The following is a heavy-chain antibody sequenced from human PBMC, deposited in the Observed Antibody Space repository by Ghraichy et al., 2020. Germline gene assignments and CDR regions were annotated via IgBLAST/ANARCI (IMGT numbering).Heavy chain of an antibody. CDR3: ARASVGVTDWYFDL. CDR2: IYSSGST. Sequence: SETLSLTCTVSGGSISSYYWSWIRQPPGKGLEWIGYIYSSGSTNYNPSLKSRVTISVDTSKNQFSLKLSSVTAADTAVYYCARASVGVTDWYFDLWGRGTLVTVSS. V-gene: IGHV4-59*01. CDR1: GGSISSYY. D-gene: IGHD2-21*02. J-gene: IGHJ2*01.